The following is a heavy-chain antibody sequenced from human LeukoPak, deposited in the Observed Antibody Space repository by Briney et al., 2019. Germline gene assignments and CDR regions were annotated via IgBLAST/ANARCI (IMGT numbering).Heavy chain of an antibody. CDR1: GYSITSSSW. D-gene: IGHD2/OR15-2a*01. CDR2: IYHSGTT. Sequence: SETLSLTCAVSGYSITSSSWWGWIRQPPGKGLEWIGYIYHSGTTYHNPSLQSRVTMSVDTSKNQFSLKLSSVTAVDTAVYYCARKENIYYYFDYWGQGTLVTVSS. CDR3: ARKENIYYYFDY. J-gene: IGHJ4*02. V-gene: IGHV4-28*01.